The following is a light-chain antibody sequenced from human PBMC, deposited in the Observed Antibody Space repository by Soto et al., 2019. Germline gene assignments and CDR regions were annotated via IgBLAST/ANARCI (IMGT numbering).Light chain of an antibody. V-gene: IGKV1-9*01. CDR2: AAS. CDR1: QDISRW. J-gene: IGKJ5*01. Sequence: IQITQPPPTLPASAGARVTITCRASQDISRWLAWYQQKPGKAPVLLIYAASTLQSGVPSRFRGSVSGTELTIKISSLQPEDGETYECQQLRTYPITFFQGTRLEI. CDR3: QQLRTYPIT.